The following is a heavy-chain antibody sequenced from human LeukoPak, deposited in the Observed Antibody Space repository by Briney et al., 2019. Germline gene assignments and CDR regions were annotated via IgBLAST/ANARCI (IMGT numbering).Heavy chain of an antibody. Sequence: ASVKVSCKASGYTFTGYYMHWVRQAPGQGLEWMGWINPNSGGTNYAQKLQGRVTMTTDTSTSTAYMELRSLRSDDTAVYYCAREEGYCSGGSCLPYFDYWGQGTLVTVSS. CDR2: INPNSGGT. D-gene: IGHD2-15*01. CDR1: GYTFTGYY. V-gene: IGHV1-2*02. J-gene: IGHJ4*02. CDR3: AREEGYCSGGSCLPYFDY.